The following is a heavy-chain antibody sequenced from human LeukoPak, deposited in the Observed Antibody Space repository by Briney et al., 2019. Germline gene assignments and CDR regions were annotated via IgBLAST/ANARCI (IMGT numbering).Heavy chain of an antibody. Sequence: GGSLRLSCPASGFAFSDFWMSWVRQAPGKGLEWVANIRQDGNAKYYVPSVRGRFTISRGNTKNSVYLQMNSLTAEDTALYYCATSFDSSGNNWGQGTLVTVSS. D-gene: IGHD3-22*01. CDR1: GFAFSDFW. J-gene: IGHJ4*02. V-gene: IGHV3-7*01. CDR3: ATSFDSSGNN. CDR2: IRQDGNAK.